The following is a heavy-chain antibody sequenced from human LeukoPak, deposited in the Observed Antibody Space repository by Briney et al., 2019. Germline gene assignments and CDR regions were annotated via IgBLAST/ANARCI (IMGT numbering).Heavy chain of an antibody. CDR2: ISNNGGST. CDR3: ARVSTMNAFDI. CDR1: GFTFSSYA. V-gene: IGHV3-64*01. J-gene: IGHJ3*02. Sequence: PGGSLRLSCAASGFTFSSYAMHWVRQAPGKGLEYVSAISNNGGSTYYANSVKGRFTISRDNSKNTLYLQMDSLRAEDMAVYYCARVSTMNAFDIWGQGTMVTVSS. D-gene: IGHD1-14*01.